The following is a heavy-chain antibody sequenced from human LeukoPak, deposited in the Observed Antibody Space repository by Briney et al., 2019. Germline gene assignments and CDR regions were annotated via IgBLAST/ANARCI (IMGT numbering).Heavy chain of an antibody. CDR2: ISSDGAST. CDR3: VKDAKVDSSGYYLDPDDFEF. D-gene: IGHD3-22*01. V-gene: IGHV3-64D*06. CDR1: GFSFNNYG. Sequence: PGGSLRLSRSASGFSFNNYGLHWVRQTPGKGLEYVSAISSDGASTYYADSVKGRFTISRANSRNTLYLQMSSLRPEDTALYYCVKDAKVDSSGYYLDPDDFEFWGQGTLITVSS. J-gene: IGHJ4*02.